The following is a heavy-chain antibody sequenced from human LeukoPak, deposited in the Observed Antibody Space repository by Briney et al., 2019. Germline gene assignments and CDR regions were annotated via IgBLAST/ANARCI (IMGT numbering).Heavy chain of an antibody. Sequence: ASVKVSCKASGYTFTGYYMHWVRQAPGQGLEWVGWINPNSGGTNYAQKFQGRVTMTRDTSISTAYMELSRLRSDDTAVCYCARDSQPVVAYGSGSYSRNGADYGGQGTLVTASS. CDR2: INPNSGGT. J-gene: IGHJ4*02. CDR3: ARDSQPVVAYGSGSYSRNGADY. CDR1: GYTFTGYY. V-gene: IGHV1-2*02. D-gene: IGHD3-10*01.